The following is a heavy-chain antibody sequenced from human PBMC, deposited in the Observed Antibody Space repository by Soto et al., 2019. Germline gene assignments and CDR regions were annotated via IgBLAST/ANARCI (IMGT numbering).Heavy chain of an antibody. CDR1: GFTFSSYG. D-gene: IGHD1-26*01. Sequence: GSLRLSCAASGFTFSSYGMHWVRQAPGKGLEWVAVIWYDGSNKYYADSVKGRFTISRDNSKNTLYLQMNSLRAEDTAVYYCARDYSETFYGMDVWGQGTTVTVSS. J-gene: IGHJ6*02. V-gene: IGHV3-33*01. CDR3: ARDYSETFYGMDV. CDR2: IWYDGSNK.